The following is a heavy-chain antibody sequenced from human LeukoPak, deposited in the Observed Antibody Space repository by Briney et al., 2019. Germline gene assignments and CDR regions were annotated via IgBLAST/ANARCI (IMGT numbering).Heavy chain of an antibody. D-gene: IGHD2-2*02. CDR2: IWYDGSNK. CDR1: GFTFSSYG. CDR3: ARDIHCSSTSCYTPAFDI. J-gene: IGHJ3*02. V-gene: IGHV3-33*01. Sequence: GGSLRLSCAASGFTFSSYGMHWVRQAPGKGLEWVAVIWYDGSNKYYADSVKGRFTISRDNSKNTLYLQMNSLRAEDTAVYYCARDIHCSSTSCYTPAFDIWGQGTMVTVSS.